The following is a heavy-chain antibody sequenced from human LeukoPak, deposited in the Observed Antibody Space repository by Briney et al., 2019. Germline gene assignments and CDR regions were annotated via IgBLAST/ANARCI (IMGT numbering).Heavy chain of an antibody. D-gene: IGHD2-2*01. CDR3: ARDYCSSTSCLFDY. CDR2: INPNSGDT. CDR1: GYTFTGYH. Sequence: ASVKVSCKASGYTFTGYHMHWVRQAPGQGLEWMGRINPNSGDTNYAQKFQGRVTMTRDTSISTAYMELTRLRSDDTAVYYCARDYCSSTSCLFDYWGQGTLVTVSS. J-gene: IGHJ4*02. V-gene: IGHV1-2*06.